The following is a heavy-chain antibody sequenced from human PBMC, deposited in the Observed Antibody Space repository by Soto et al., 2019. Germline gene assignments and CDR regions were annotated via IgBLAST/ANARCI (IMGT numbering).Heavy chain of an antibody. D-gene: IGHD3-3*01. CDR2: ILSDGGKK. Sequence: QVHLVESGGGVVQPGRSLTLSCEASGFTFSNYVMSWVRQAPGKGLEWVAIILSDGGKKLYADSVRGRFTISRDNSKNNVYLQRNTVRDEDTAVYFCKRDGGGDFWRFDNWGQGALVTVSS. J-gene: IGHJ4*02. V-gene: IGHV3-33*01. CDR1: GFTFSNYV. CDR3: KRDGGGDFWRFDN.